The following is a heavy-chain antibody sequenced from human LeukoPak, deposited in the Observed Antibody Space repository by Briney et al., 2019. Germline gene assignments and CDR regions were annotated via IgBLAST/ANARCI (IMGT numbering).Heavy chain of an antibody. V-gene: IGHV4-4*07. D-gene: IGHD3-22*01. CDR1: GDSISSYY. J-gene: IGHJ3*02. CDR3: ARGPYSYDSSGAFDI. Sequence: PSETLSLTCTVSGDSISSYYWSWIRQPAGKGLEWIGRISSSGSTNYNPSLKSRVTISVDTSKNQFSLKLSSVTAADTAVYFCARGPYSYDSSGAFDIWGQGTMVTVFS. CDR2: ISSSGST.